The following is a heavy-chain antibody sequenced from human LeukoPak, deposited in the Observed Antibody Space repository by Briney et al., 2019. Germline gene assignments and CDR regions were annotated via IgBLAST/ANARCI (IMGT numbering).Heavy chain of an antibody. V-gene: IGHV1-69*05. D-gene: IGHD5-24*01. CDR3: ARDISARDEAWWFDP. CDR2: ITPILGTA. Sequence: ASVKVSCKASGGTFSTYAISWVRQAPGQGLEWMGGITPILGTANYAQKFQGRVTLTRDLSTSTDYLELRSLRSEDTAVYYCARDISARDEAWWFDPWGQGTLVTVSS. J-gene: IGHJ5*02. CDR1: GGTFSTYA.